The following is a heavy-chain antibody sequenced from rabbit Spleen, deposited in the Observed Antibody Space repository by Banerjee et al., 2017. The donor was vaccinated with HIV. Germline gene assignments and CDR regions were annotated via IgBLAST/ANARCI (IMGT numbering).Heavy chain of an antibody. D-gene: IGHD1-1*01. V-gene: IGHV1S45*01. Sequence: QEQLEESGGDLVKPGGTLTLTCTASGFSFSNNYVMCWVRQAPGKGLELIACIYTSSGSTWYASWAKGRFTISKTSSTTVTLQMTSLAAADTATYFCARDPYAVHSSSGDWALWGPGTLVTVS. CDR1: GFSFSNNYV. CDR3: ARDPYAVHSSSGDWAL. J-gene: IGHJ4*01. CDR2: IYTSSGST.